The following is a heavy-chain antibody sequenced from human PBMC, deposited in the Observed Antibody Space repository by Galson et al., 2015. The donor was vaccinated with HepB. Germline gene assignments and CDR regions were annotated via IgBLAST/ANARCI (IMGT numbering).Heavy chain of an antibody. V-gene: IGHV3-23*01. D-gene: IGHD4-17*01. CDR2: ISGSGGST. CDR3: ATNDYGDYVGDY. J-gene: IGHJ4*02. CDR1: GFTFSSYA. Sequence: SLRLSCAASGFTFSSYAMSWVCQAPGKGLEWVSAISGSGGSTYYADSVKGRFTISRDNSKNTLYLQMNSLRAEDTAVYYCATNDYGDYVGDYWGQGTLVTVSS.